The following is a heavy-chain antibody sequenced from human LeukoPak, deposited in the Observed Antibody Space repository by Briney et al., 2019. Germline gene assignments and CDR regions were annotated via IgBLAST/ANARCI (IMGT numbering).Heavy chain of an antibody. V-gene: IGHV3-7*01. J-gene: IGHJ4*02. CDR3: ARDLVTMVRGVSSDY. Sequence: PGGSLRLSCAASGFTFSSYWMSWVRQAPGKGLEWVANIKQDGSEKYYVDSVKGRFTISRDNAKNSLYLQMDSLRAEDTAVYYCARDLVTMVRGVSSDYWGQGTLVTVSS. D-gene: IGHD3-10*01. CDR2: IKQDGSEK. CDR1: GFTFSSYW.